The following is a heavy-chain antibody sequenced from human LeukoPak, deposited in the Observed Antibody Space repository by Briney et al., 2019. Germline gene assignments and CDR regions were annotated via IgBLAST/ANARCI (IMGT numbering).Heavy chain of an antibody. V-gene: IGHV4-38-2*02. J-gene: IGHJ5*02. CDR3: ARHHRLELLWFGRSNWFDP. D-gene: IGHD3-10*01. CDR1: GYSISSGYY. CDR2: IYHSGST. Sequence: PSETLSLTCTVSGYSISSGYYWGWIRQPPGKGLEWIGSIYHSGSTYYNPSLKSRVTISVDTSKNQFSLKLSSVTAADTAVYYCARHHRLELLWFGRSNWFDPWGQGTLVTVSS.